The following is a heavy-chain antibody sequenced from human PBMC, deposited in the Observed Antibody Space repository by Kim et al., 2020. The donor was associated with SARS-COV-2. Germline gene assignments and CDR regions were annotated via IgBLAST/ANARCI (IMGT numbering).Heavy chain of an antibody. V-gene: IGHV4-34*01. J-gene: IGHJ4*02. CDR1: GGSFSGYY. CDR2: INHSGST. D-gene: IGHD3-16*02. Sequence: SETLSLTCAVYGGSFSGYYWSWIRQPPGKGLEWIGEINHSGSTNYNPSLKSRVTISVDTSKNQFSLKLSSVTAADTAVYYCSGGNDYVWGSYRYFDYWGQGTLVTVSS. CDR3: SGGNDYVWGSYRYFDY.